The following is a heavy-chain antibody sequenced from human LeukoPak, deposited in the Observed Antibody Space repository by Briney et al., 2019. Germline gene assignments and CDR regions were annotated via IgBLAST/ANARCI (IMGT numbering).Heavy chain of an antibody. V-gene: IGHV3-74*01. CDR3: AKDHYWSIDY. CDR1: GFDFSSNW. Sequence: GGSLRLSCAASGFDFSSNWMHWVRHAPGQGLVWVSRIKGDGISTNYAGSVEGRFTISRDIAKNTLYLQMNSLRAEDTGVYYCAKDHYWSIDYWGRGTLVTVSS. J-gene: IGHJ4*02. D-gene: IGHD3-3*01. CDR2: IKGDGIST.